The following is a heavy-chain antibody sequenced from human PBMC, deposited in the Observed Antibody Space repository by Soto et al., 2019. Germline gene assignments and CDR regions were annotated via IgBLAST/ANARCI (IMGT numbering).Heavy chain of an antibody. J-gene: IGHJ4*02. V-gene: IGHV3-9*01. CDR2: ISWNSGSI. CDR3: AKDMRGYDLNYFDY. D-gene: IGHD5-12*01. CDR1: GFTFDDYA. Sequence: GGSLRLSCAASGFTFDDYAMHWVRQAPGKGLEWVSGISWNSGSIGYADSVKGRFTISRDNAKNSLYLQMNSLRAEDTALYYCAKDMRGYDLNYFDYWGQGTLVTVSS.